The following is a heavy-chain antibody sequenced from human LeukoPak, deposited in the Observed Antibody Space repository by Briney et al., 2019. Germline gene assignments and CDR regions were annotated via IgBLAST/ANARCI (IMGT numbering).Heavy chain of an antibody. CDR3: AKGGYYGSGSTSHFDY. Sequence: GGSLRLSCAASGFTFSSYAMSWVRQAPGKGLEWVSGISGSGGGTYYADSVKGRFTISRDNSKNTLYLQMNSLRAEDTAVNYCAKGGYYGSGSTSHFDYWGQGTLVTVSS. J-gene: IGHJ4*02. CDR2: ISGSGGGT. CDR1: GFTFSSYA. V-gene: IGHV3-23*01. D-gene: IGHD3-10*01.